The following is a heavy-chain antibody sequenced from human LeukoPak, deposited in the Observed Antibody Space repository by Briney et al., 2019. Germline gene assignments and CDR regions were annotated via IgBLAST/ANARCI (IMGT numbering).Heavy chain of an antibody. CDR1: GFTFNIYE. Sequence: GGSLRLSCAASGFTFNIYEVNWVRQAPGKGLEWVSYITSSGSTIHYADSVKGRFTISRDNAKNSLYLQLSSLGAEDTAVYYCARARCGDDCFPPYYFDYWGQGTLVTVSS. CDR3: ARARCGDDCFPPYYFDY. J-gene: IGHJ4*02. CDR2: ITSSGSTI. D-gene: IGHD2-21*02. V-gene: IGHV3-48*03.